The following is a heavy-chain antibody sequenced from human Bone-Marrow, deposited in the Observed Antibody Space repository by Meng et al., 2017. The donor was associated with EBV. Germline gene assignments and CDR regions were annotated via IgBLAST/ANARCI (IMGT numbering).Heavy chain of an antibody. D-gene: IGHD3-10*01. CDR2: INAGNGNT. J-gene: IGHJ4*02. CDR3: ARSPLWFGESNFDY. CDR1: GYTFTSYA. Sequence: QVQLLQSGAEGKKPGASVKVSCKASGYTFTSYAMHWVRQAPGQRLEWMGWINAGNGNTKYSQKFQGRVTITRDTSASTAYMELSSLRSEDTAVYYCARSPLWFGESNFDYWGQGTLVTVSS. V-gene: IGHV1-3*01.